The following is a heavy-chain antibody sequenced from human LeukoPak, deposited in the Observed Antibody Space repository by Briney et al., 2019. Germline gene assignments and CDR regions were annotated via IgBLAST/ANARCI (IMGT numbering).Heavy chain of an antibody. D-gene: IGHD2-21*01. CDR3: AMGRVNADNWFDP. Sequence: GGSLRLSCAASGLIFSTYGMNWVRQAPGKGPEWVSYIGSDSTFVRYADSVEGRFTISRDHAKDSLYLQMNSLRDEDTAVYYCAMGRVNADNWFDPWGQGTLVTVSS. CDR2: IGSDSTFV. J-gene: IGHJ5*02. CDR1: GLIFSTYG. V-gene: IGHV3-48*02.